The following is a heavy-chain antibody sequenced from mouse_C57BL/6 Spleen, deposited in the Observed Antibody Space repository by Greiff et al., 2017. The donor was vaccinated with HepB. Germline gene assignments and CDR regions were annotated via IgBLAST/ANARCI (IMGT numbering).Heavy chain of an antibody. J-gene: IGHJ1*03. CDR1: GYTFTSYW. V-gene: IGHV1-72*01. CDR3: ARSDGSSSHWYFDV. Sequence: QVQLQQPGAELVKPGASVKLSCKASGYTFTSYWMHWVKQRPGQGLEWIGRIDPNSGGTKYNEKFKSKATLTVDKPSSTAYMQLSSLTSEDSAVYYCARSDGSSSHWYFDVWGTGTTVTVSS. CDR2: IDPNSGGT. D-gene: IGHD1-1*01.